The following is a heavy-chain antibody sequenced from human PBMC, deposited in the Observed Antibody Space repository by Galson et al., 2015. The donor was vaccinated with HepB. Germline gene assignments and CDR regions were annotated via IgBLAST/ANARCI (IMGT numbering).Heavy chain of an antibody. CDR2: INHSGST. J-gene: IGHJ5*02. CDR3: ARGASTPYCSSTSCYLWFDP. Sequence: SETLSLTCAVYGGSFSSYYWIWIRQPPGKGLEWIGEINHSGSTNYNPSLKSRVTISVDTSKKQFSLKLNSVTAADTAVYYCARGASTPYCSSTSCYLWFDPWGQGTLVTVSS. D-gene: IGHD2-2*01. V-gene: IGHV4-34*01. CDR1: GGSFSSYY.